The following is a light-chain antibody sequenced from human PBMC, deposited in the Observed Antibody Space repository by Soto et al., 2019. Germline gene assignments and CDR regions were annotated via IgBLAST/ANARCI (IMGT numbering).Light chain of an antibody. J-gene: IGKJ5*01. V-gene: IGKV3-15*01. CDR3: QQRADWPRT. CDR1: QSVSSN. Sequence: ERVMTQSPATLSVSPGERATLSCRASQSVSSNLAWYQQKPGQAPRLFIYGASTRATAIPPRFSGSGSGTEFTLTISSLEPEDFAVFYCQQRADWPRTFGQGTRLEIK. CDR2: GAS.